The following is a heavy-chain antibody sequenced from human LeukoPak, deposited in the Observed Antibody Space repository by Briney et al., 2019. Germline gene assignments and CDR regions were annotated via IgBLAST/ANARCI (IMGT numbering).Heavy chain of an antibody. V-gene: IGHV3-48*03. CDR1: GFTFSSYE. Sequence: GGSLRLSCVASGFTFSSYEMNWVRQAPGKGLEWVSHISTSGDMIYYADSVNGRFAISRDNAKNSVYLQMNSLRDEDTAVYYCANFYMDVWGKGTAVTVSS. CDR3: ANFYMDV. CDR2: ISTSGDMI. J-gene: IGHJ6*03.